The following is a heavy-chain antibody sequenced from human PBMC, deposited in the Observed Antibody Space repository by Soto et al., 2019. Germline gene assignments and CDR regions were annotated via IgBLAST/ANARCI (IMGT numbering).Heavy chain of an antibody. D-gene: IGHD5-12*01. J-gene: IGHJ6*02. Sequence: QTLSLTCAISGDSVSSNSAAWNWIRQSPSRGLEWLGRTYYRSKWYNDYAVSVKSRITINPDTSKNQFSLQLNSVTPEDTAVYYCARGGGYSGYDFYYYYGMDVWGQGTTVTVSS. V-gene: IGHV6-1*01. CDR2: TYYRSKWYN. CDR1: GDSVSSNSAA. CDR3: ARGGGYSGYDFYYYYGMDV.